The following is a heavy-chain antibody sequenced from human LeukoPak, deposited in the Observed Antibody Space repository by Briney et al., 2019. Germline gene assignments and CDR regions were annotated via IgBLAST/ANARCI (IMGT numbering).Heavy chain of an antibody. V-gene: IGHV3-7*01. D-gene: IGHD3-3*01. Sequence: GGSLRLSCAASGFTFSSYWMSWVRQAPGKGLEWVANIKQDGSEKYYVDSVKGRFTISRDNAKNSLYLQMNSLRAEDTDVYYCARFTLGALRSYGMDVWGQGTTVTVSS. J-gene: IGHJ6*02. CDR3: ARFTLGALRSYGMDV. CDR1: GFTFSSYW. CDR2: IKQDGSEK.